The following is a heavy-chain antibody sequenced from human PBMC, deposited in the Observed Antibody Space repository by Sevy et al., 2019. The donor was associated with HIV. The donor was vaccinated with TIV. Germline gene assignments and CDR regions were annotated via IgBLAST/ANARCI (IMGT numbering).Heavy chain of an antibody. CDR2: ISSSSSNI. Sequence: GGSLRLSCAASGFTFSSYSMNWVRQAPGKGLEWVSSISSSSSNIYYADSVKGRFTISRDNAKNALYLQMNSLRAEDTAVYYCARCIAAAGTPGVFDIWGQGTMVTVSS. CDR1: GFTFSSYS. CDR3: ARCIAAAGTPGVFDI. D-gene: IGHD6-13*01. J-gene: IGHJ3*02. V-gene: IGHV3-21*01.